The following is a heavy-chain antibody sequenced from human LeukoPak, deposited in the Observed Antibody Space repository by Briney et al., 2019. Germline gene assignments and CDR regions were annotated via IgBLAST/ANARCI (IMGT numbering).Heavy chain of an antibody. V-gene: IGHV4-4*07. CDR2: IYSSRS. CDR3: ARAAGRDTTSGLDSDY. J-gene: IGHJ4*02. D-gene: IGHD1-26*01. CDR1: GASISSYY. Sequence: PSETLSLTCTVSGASISSYYWSWIRQPAGKGLEWIGRIYSSRSIYNPSLKSRVTMSVDTSKNQFSLKLSSVTAADTAVYYCARAAGRDTTSGLDSDYWGQGILVTVSS.